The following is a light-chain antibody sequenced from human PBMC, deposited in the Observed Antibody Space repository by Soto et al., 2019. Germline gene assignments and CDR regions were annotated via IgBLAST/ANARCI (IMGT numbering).Light chain of an antibody. CDR3: SSYTSSSTVV. CDR1: SSDVGGYNY. Sequence: QSALTQPASVSGSPGQSITISCTGTSSDVGGYNYVSWYQQHPGKAPKLMIYEVSNRPSGVSNRFSGSKSCNTASLTISGLQAEDGADYYCSSYTSSSTVVFGGGTKLTVL. V-gene: IGLV2-14*01. CDR2: EVS. J-gene: IGLJ2*01.